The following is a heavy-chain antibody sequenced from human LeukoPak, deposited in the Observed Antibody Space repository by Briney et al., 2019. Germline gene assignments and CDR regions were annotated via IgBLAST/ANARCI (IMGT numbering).Heavy chain of an antibody. V-gene: IGHV3-23*01. D-gene: IGHD6-19*01. Sequence: GGSLRLSCEASGFAFSFYAMSWLRQPPGQGLEWVSTINANSGTTSYAASVRGRFTISRDNSKNTLCLQLNTLRAEDTAVYYCAKPISGGLAVTADWFDPWGRGTLVVVSS. J-gene: IGHJ5*01. CDR2: INANSGTT. CDR3: AKPISGGLAVTADWFDP. CDR1: GFAFSFYA.